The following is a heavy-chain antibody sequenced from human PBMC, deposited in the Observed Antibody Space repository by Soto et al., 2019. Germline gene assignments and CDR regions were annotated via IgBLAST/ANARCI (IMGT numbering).Heavy chain of an antibody. V-gene: IGHV3-30*18. CDR1: GFNFNNYV. D-gene: IGHD1-7*01. CDR2: ITYDGSNK. CDR3: AKDRVGGTFYTPLGF. Sequence: GGSLRRSCQASGFNFNNYVMHWVRQAPGKGLEWVAVITYDGSNKYYADSVKGRFTISRDNSKNTLSLHLNTLKPEDTAVYHCAKDRVGGTFYTPLGFWGQGTLVTVSS. J-gene: IGHJ4*02.